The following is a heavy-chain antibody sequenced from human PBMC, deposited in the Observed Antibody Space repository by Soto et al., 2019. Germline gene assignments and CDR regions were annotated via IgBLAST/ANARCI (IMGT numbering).Heavy chain of an antibody. CDR2: IFYSGST. CDR3: ARGVRRCSGGSCCSGYYYYMDV. D-gene: IGHD2-15*01. Sequence: PSETLSLTCTVSGGSISSYYWSWIRQPPGKGLEWIGNIFYSGSTNYNPSLKSRVTISVDTSKNQFSLKLSSVTAADTAVYYCARGVRRCSGGSCCSGYYYYMDVWGKGTTVTVSS. J-gene: IGHJ6*03. V-gene: IGHV4-59*12. CDR1: GGSISSYY.